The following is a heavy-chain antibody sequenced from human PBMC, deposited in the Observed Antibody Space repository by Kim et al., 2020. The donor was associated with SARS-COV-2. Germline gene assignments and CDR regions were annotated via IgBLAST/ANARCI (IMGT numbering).Heavy chain of an antibody. CDR1: GFTFSSYG. J-gene: IGHJ4*02. D-gene: IGHD5-12*01. V-gene: IGHV3-33*01. CDR3: ARETPYANSGYDFSSGWPLRY. CDR2: IWYDGSNK. Sequence: GGSLRLSCAASGFTFSSYGMHWVRQAPGKGLEWVAVIWYDGSNKYYADSVKGRFTISRDNSKNTLYLQMNSLRAEDTAVYYCARETPYANSGYDFSSGWPLRYWGQGTLVTVSS.